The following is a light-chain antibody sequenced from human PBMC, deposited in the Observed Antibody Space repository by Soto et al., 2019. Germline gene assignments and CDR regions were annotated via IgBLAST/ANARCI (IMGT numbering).Light chain of an antibody. Sequence: QSVLTQPPSASGTPGQRVTISCSGGSSNIGSFYVYWYHQLPGTAPKLVIYRNNQRPSGVPDRFSGSKSGTSASLTLSGLRSEDEAVYYCAAWDDSLSGLIFGKGTKLTVL. CDR2: RNN. J-gene: IGLJ2*01. CDR1: SSNIGSFY. V-gene: IGLV1-47*01. CDR3: AAWDDSLSGLI.